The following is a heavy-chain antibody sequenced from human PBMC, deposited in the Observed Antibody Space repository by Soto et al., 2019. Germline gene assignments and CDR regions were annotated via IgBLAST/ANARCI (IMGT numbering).Heavy chain of an antibody. D-gene: IGHD2-2*01. V-gene: IGHV3-74*03. Sequence: PGGSLRLSCTASGFTFSPYWMHCVRQAPGKGLVWVSRINGNGRDTKYADSVGGRFTISRDNAKNTLFLQMNSLRAEDTAVYFCVRGGCSTPSCLDYWGQGTVVTVSS. CDR3: VRGGCSTPSCLDY. CDR2: INGNGRDT. J-gene: IGHJ4*02. CDR1: GFTFSPYW.